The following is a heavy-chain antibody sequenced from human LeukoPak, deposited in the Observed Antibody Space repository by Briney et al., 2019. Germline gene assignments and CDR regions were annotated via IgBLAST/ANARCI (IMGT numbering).Heavy chain of an antibody. J-gene: IGHJ4*02. CDR3: ARGRRWSSYGYPDY. CDR2: IYPSGST. Sequence: SETLSLTCTVSGDSISSYYWSWIRQPAGKGLEWIGRIYPSGSTNYNPSLKSRVSMSVDTSKKQFSLSLSSVTAADMAVYYCARGRRWSSYGYPDYWGQGTLVTVSS. D-gene: IGHD5-18*01. V-gene: IGHV4-4*07. CDR1: GDSISSYY.